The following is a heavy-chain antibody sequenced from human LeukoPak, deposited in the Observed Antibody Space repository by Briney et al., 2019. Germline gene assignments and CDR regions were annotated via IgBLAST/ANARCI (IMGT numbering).Heavy chain of an antibody. CDR2: ISSSRSAI. CDR3: ARTIAARQGDFDY. J-gene: IGHJ4*02. V-gene: IGHV3-48*01. D-gene: IGHD6-13*01. Sequence: GGSLRLSCAASGFTFSSYSMNWARQAPGKGLEWVSYISSSRSAIFYADSVKGRFTISRDNAKSSLYLQMNSLRVEDTAVYYCARTIAARQGDFDYWGQGTVVTVSS. CDR1: GFTFSSYS.